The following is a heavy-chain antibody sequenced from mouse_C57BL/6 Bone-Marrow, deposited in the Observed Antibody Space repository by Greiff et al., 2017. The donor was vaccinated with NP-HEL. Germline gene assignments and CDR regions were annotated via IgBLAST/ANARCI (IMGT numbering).Heavy chain of an antibody. V-gene: IGHV1-82*01. CDR1: GYAFSSSW. CDR2: IYPGDGDT. D-gene: IGHD4-1*01. J-gene: IGHJ2*01. Sequence: QVQLKQSGPELVKPGASVKISCKASGYAFSSSWMNWVKQRPGKGLEWIGRIYPGDGDTNYNGKFKGKATLTADKSSSTAYMQLSSLTSEDSAVYFCARSRTGRYFDYWGQGTTLTVSS. CDR3: ARSRTGRYFDY.